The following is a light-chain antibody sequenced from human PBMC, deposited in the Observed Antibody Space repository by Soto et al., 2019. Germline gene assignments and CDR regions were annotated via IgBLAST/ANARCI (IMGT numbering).Light chain of an antibody. CDR3: QQYEASPRT. CDR2: GAS. J-gene: IGKJ2*01. V-gene: IGKV3-20*01. Sequence: EIVLTQSPRTLSLSPGERATLSCRASQSVTSSNLAWYQQRPGQAPRLLIRGASTRATGIPGRFSGSGSGTDFTLTISRLEPEDFAVYYCQQYEASPRTFGQGTKVDIK. CDR1: QSVTSSN.